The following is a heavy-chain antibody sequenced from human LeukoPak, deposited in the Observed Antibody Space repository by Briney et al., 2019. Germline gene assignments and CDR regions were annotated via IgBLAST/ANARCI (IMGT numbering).Heavy chain of an antibody. D-gene: IGHD2-21*02. J-gene: IGHJ3*02. CDR2: IYYSGTT. V-gene: IGHV4-39*01. CDR3: ARTDCGGDCLDAFDI. Sequence: SETLSLTCIVFGGSISSSSYYWGWIRQAPGKGLEWIGTIYYSGTTYYNPSLKSRVTISVDTSKNQFSLKLTSVTAADTAVYYCARTDCGGDCLDAFDIWGQGTMVTVSS. CDR1: GGSISSSSYY.